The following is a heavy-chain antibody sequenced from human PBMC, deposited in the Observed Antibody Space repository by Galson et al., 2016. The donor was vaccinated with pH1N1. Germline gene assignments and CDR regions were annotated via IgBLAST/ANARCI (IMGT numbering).Heavy chain of an antibody. V-gene: IGHV3-11*06. CDR2: IRSSRRDT. J-gene: IGHJ5*02. D-gene: IGHD6-19*01. CDR1: GFSFSDYY. Sequence: SLRLSCAASGFSFSDYYMSWVRQAPGKGLEWVSYIRSSRRDTNYADSVKGRFSISRDNAKNLLFLQMNSLRAEDTAVYYCARGGESVAAVLDLWGQGALVTVSP. CDR3: ARGGESVAAVLDL.